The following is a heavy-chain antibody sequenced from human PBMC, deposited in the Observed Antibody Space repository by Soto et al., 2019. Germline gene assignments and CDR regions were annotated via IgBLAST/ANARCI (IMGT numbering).Heavy chain of an antibody. D-gene: IGHD2-2*01. V-gene: IGHV3-30-3*01. J-gene: IGHJ5*02. Sequence: SGGFLRLSCAASGFTFSSYAMHWVLQAPGKGLEWVATISYNGNSIFYADSVKRRFTISRDSSKSTLSLQMTSLRVEDTAVYYCARTNTNCCFHWFDPWGQGTLVTSPQ. CDR3: ARTNTNCCFHWFDP. CDR2: ISYNGNSI. CDR1: GFTFSSYA.